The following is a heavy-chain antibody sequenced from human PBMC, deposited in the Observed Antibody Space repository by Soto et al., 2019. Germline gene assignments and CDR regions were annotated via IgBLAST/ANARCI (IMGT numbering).Heavy chain of an antibody. J-gene: IGHJ5*02. D-gene: IGHD3-3*01. V-gene: IGHV1-69*06. CDR1: GGTFSSYA. CDR2: IIPIFGTA. Sequence: ASVKVSCKASGGTFSSYAISWVRQAPVQGLEWMGGIIPIFGTANYAQKFQGRVTITADKSTSTAYMELSSLRSEDTAVYYCARESGVIIGQNWFDPWGQGTLVTVSS. CDR3: ARESGVIIGQNWFDP.